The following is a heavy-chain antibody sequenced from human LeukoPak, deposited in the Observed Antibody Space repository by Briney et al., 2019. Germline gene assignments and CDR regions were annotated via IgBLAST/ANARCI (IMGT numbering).Heavy chain of an antibody. V-gene: IGHV4-39*07. CDR1: GGSISSRSYY. J-gene: IGHJ5*02. Sequence: SETLSLTCTVSGGSISSRSYYWGWIRQPPGKGLEWVGSIYYFGSTYYNPSLKSRATISVDTSKNQFSLNLSSVTAADTAVYYCAREPGYCSGGSCYGGWFDPWGQGTLVTVSS. D-gene: IGHD2-15*01. CDR2: IYYFGST. CDR3: AREPGYCSGGSCYGGWFDP.